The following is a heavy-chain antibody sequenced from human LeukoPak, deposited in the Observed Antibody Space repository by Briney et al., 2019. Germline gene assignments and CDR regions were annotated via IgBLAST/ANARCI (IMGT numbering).Heavy chain of an antibody. J-gene: IGHJ1*01. CDR3: ARVAAGIGFFQH. CDR1: GYAITSGGFS. Sequence: SQTLSLTCTVSGYAITSGGFSWNWIRQPPGKGLEWIGCIYDRGPAYYNPSLKSRFTISVDRPKNRFFLNVTSLTAADTAVYYCARVAAGIGFFQHWGQGTLVTVSS. CDR2: IYDRGPA. V-gene: IGHV4-30-2*01. D-gene: IGHD6-13*01.